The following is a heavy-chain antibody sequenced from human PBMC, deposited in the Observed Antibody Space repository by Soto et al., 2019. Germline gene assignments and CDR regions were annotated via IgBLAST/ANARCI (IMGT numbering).Heavy chain of an antibody. Sequence: GASVKVSCKASGGTFSSYAISWVRQAPGQGLEWMGGIIPIFGTANYAQKFQGRVTITADESTSTAYMELSSLRSEDTAVYYCAREPGAQWPREFDYWGQGTLVTVSS. V-gene: IGHV1-69*13. CDR1: GGTFSSYA. J-gene: IGHJ4*02. CDR2: IIPIFGTA. D-gene: IGHD6-19*01. CDR3: AREPGAQWPREFDY.